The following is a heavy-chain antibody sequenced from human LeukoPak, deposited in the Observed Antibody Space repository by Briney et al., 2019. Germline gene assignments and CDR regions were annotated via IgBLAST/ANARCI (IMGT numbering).Heavy chain of an antibody. Sequence: PSETLSLTCTVSGGSIRSSYYYWGWIRQPPGKGLEWIGSIYDSGSTYYNPSLKSRVTISVDTSKNQFSLKLNSVTAADTAVYYCASGRKGRLDYWGQGTLVTVSS. D-gene: IGHD3-10*01. CDR2: IYDSGST. V-gene: IGHV4-39*01. CDR1: GGSIRSSYYY. CDR3: ASGRKGRLDY. J-gene: IGHJ4*02.